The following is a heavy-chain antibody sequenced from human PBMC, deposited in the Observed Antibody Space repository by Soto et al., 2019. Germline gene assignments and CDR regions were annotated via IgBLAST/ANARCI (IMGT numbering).Heavy chain of an antibody. CDR3: ARGAPTGTTVYYYGMDV. Sequence: EVQLVESGGGLVQPGGSLRLSCAASGFTFSYYWVHWVRQAPGKGLVWVSRINSDGSSTSYADSVRGRFTISRDNAKNTLYLQMNSLRAKDTAVYYCARGAPTGTTVYYYGMDVWGQGTTVTVSS. V-gene: IGHV3-74*01. CDR2: INSDGSST. J-gene: IGHJ6*02. CDR1: GFTFSYYW. D-gene: IGHD1-7*01.